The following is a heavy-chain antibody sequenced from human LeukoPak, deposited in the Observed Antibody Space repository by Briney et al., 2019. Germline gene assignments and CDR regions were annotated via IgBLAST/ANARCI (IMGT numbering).Heavy chain of an antibody. V-gene: IGHV4-34*01. D-gene: IGHD3-10*01. J-gene: IGHJ3*02. Sequence: SETLSLTCAVYGGSFSGYQWSWIRQPPGKGLEWIGEINHSGGINYNPSLKSRVTISVDTSKNQFSLKLSSVTAADTAVYYCARHYFGEGVAFDIWGQGTMVTVSS. CDR2: INHSGGI. CDR1: GGSFSGYQ. CDR3: ARHYFGEGVAFDI.